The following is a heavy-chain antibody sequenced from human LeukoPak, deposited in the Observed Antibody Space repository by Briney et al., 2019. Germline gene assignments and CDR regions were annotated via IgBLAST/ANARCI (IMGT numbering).Heavy chain of an antibody. CDR3: ARDLTYYYDSSGRPLYYYGMDV. CDR1: GGSISSSNW. Sequence: PSETLSLTCAVSGGSISSSNWWSWVRQPPGKGLEWIGEIYHSGSTNYNLSLKSRVTISVDKSKNQFSLKLSSVTAADTAVYYCARDLTYYYDSSGRPLYYYGMDVWGQGTTVTVSS. D-gene: IGHD3-22*01. CDR2: IYHSGST. J-gene: IGHJ6*02. V-gene: IGHV4-4*02.